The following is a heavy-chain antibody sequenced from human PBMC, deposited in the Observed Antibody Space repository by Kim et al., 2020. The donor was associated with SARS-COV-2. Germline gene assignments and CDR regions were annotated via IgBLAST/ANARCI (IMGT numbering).Heavy chain of an antibody. D-gene: IGHD3-22*01. CDR2: ISYDGSNK. CDR1: GFTFSSYA. J-gene: IGHJ2*01. CDR3: ARVVVEYYDSSGNWYFDL. Sequence: GGSLRLSCAASGFTFSSYAMHWVRQAPGKGLEWVAVISYDGSNKYYADSVKGRFTISRDNSKNTLYLQMNSLRAEDTAVYYCARVVVEYYDSSGNWYFDLWGRGTLVTVSS. V-gene: IGHV3-30*04.